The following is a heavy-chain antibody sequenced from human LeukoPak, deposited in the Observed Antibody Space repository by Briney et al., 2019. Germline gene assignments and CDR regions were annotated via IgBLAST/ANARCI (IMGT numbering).Heavy chain of an antibody. CDR2: INSDGSIT. V-gene: IGHV3-74*01. CDR1: GFTFSSYW. CDR3: ARVRATFSPLLDN. J-gene: IGHJ4*02. Sequence: GGSLRLSCAATGFTFSSYWMHWVRQAPGKGLMWVSRINSDGSITNYADSVKGRFTISRDNAKNTLYLQMNSLRAEDTAVYYCARVRATFSPLLDNWGQGTVVTVSS. D-gene: IGHD5-12*01.